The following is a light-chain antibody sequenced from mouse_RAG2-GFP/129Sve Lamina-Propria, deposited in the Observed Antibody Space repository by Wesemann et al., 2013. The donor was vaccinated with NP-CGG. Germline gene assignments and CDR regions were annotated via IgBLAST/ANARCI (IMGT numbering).Light chain of an antibody. CDR2: SAS. J-gene: IGKJ2*01. V-gene: IGKV6-13*01. CDR3: QQYSSYPLT. CDR1: QNVGTA. Sequence: DIVMTQSQKFMSTTVGDRVSITCKASQNVGTAVAWYQQKPGQSPKLLIYSASYRYTGVPDRFTGSGSGTDFTLTISNVQSEDLADYFCQQYSSYPLTFGGGTKLEIK.